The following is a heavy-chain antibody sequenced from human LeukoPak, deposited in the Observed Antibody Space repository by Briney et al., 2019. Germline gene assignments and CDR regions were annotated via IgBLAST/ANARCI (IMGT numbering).Heavy chain of an antibody. Sequence: SETLSLTCAVYGGSFSGYYWSWIRQPPGKGLEWIGEINHSGSTNYNPSLKSQVTISVDTSKNQSSLKLSSVTAADTAVYYCASLYSESYYALDYWGQGTLVTVSS. CDR1: GGSFSGYY. J-gene: IGHJ4*02. CDR3: ASLYSESYYALDY. CDR2: INHSGST. V-gene: IGHV4-34*01. D-gene: IGHD1-26*01.